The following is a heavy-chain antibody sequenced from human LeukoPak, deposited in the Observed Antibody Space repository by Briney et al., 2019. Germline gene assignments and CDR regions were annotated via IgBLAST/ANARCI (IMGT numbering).Heavy chain of an antibody. CDR3: TTVRRLRYCSGGSCYEIGYFDY. D-gene: IGHD2-15*01. V-gene: IGHV3-15*01. CDR2: IKSKTDGGTT. CDR1: GFTFSNAW. J-gene: IGHJ4*02. Sequence: GGSLRLSCAASGFTFSNAWMSWVRQAPGKGLEWVGRIKSKTDGGTTDYAAPVKGRFTISRDDSKNTLYLQMNSLKTEDTAVYYCTTVRRLRYCSGGSCYEIGYFDYWGQGTLVTVSS.